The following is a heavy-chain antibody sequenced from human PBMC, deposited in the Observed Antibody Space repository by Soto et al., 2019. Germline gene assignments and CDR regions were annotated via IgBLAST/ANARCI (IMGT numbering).Heavy chain of an antibody. Sequence: EVQLVESGGGLVKPGGSLRFSCAASGFTCSNYGMNWVRQAPGKGLEWVSSISSGSSYIFYADLVKGRFTISRDNAENSLYLQMNRLPAEASAVYYWTIDPGSGWKDLHHRCQGTLSTVS. CDR3: TIDPGSGWKDLHH. D-gene: IGHD6-19*01. V-gene: IGHV3-21*02. CDR1: GFTCSNYG. CDR2: ISSGSSYI. J-gene: IGHJ1*01.